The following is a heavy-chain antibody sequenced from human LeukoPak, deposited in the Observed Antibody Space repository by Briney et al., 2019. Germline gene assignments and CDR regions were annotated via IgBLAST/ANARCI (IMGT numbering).Heavy chain of an antibody. J-gene: IGHJ5*02. CDR1: GFTFSSYW. CDR3: ARDVAPNYGSGSYYRFDP. D-gene: IGHD3-10*01. Sequence: GGSLRLSCAASGFTFSSYWMSWVRQAPGKGLEGVANIKQDGSEKYYVDSVKGRFTISRDNAKNSLYLQMNSLTAEDTAVYYCARDVAPNYGSGSYYRFDPWGQGTLVTVSS. CDR2: IKQDGSEK. V-gene: IGHV3-7*01.